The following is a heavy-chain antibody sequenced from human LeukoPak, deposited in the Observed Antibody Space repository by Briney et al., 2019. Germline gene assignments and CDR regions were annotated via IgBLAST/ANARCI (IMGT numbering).Heavy chain of an antibody. J-gene: IGHJ4*02. CDR3: ATAVAGFYYFDY. CDR1: EFTFSSYG. CDR2: IWYDGSNK. D-gene: IGHD6-19*01. V-gene: IGHV3-33*01. Sequence: GRSLRLXCAASEFTFSSYGMHWDRQAPGKGLEWVAVIWYDGSNKYYADSVKGRFTISRDNSKNTLYLQMNSLRAEDTAVYYGATAVAGFYYFDYWGQGTLVTVSS.